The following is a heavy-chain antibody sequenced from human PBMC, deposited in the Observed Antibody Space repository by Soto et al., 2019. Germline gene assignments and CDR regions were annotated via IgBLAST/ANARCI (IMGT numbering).Heavy chain of an antibody. D-gene: IGHD2-21*02. CDR3: ARDLNCGGDCYSNY. CDR2: IWYDGSNK. Sequence: VGSLRLSCAASGFTFSSYGMHWVRQAPGKGLEWVAVIWYDGSNKYYADSVKGRFTISRDNSKNTLYLQMNSLRAEDTAVYYCARDLNCGGDCYSNYWGQGTLVTVSS. CDR1: GFTFSSYG. J-gene: IGHJ4*02. V-gene: IGHV3-33*01.